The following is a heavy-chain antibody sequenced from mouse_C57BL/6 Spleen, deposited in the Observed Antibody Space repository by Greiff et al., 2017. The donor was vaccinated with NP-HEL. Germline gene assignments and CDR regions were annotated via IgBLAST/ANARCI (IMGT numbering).Heavy chain of an antibody. D-gene: IGHD1-1*01. V-gene: IGHV5-4*01. CDR1: GFTFSSYA. Sequence: EVKLVESGGGLVKPGGSLKLSCAASGFTFSSYAMSWVRQTPEKRLEWVATISDGGSYTYYPDNVKGRFTISRDNAKNNLYLQMSNLKSEDTAMYYCAREGGSSLDYWGQGTTLTVSS. CDR3: AREGGSSLDY. CDR2: ISDGGSYT. J-gene: IGHJ2*01.